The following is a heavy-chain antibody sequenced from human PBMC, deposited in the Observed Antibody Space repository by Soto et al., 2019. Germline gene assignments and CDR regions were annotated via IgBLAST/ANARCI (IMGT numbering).Heavy chain of an antibody. V-gene: IGHV1-69*08. Sequence: QVQLVQSGAEVKKPGSSVKVSCKASGGTFSSYTISWVRQAPGQGLEWMGRIIPILGIANYAQKFQGRVTITADKSTSTAYMELSSLRSEDTAVYYCARDQGAIPSYYYMDVWDKGTTVTVSS. J-gene: IGHJ6*03. CDR1: GGTFSSYT. D-gene: IGHD2-2*02. CDR3: ARDQGAIPSYYYMDV. CDR2: IIPILGIA.